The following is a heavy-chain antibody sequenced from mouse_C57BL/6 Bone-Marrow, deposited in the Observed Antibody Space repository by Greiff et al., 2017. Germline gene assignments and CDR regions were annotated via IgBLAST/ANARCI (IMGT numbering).Heavy chain of an antibody. CDR2: INPYNGGT. D-gene: IGHD2-5*01. CDR3: ARVSAYYSNSYYSDY. V-gene: IGHV1-19*01. CDR1: GFTFTDYY. J-gene: IGHJ2*02. Sequence: VQLQQSGPVLVKPGASVQMSCKASGFTFTDYYMNWVKQSHGKSLEWIGFINPYNGGTSYNQQFKGKATLTVVKYSSTAYMELNSLTSEHSAVYSCARVSAYYSNSYYSDYWGQGTSLTVSS.